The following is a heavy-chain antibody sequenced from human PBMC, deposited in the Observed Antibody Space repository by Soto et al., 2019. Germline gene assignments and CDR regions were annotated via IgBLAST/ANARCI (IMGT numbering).Heavy chain of an antibody. Sequence: SETLSLTCTVSGGSFSGSSTYWGGIPQPQGKGLEWIGSIYYSGSTYYNPSLKSRVTISVDTSKNQFSLKLSSVTAADTAVYYCARRADYGDLSYYFDYWGQGTLVTVSS. CDR1: GGSFSGSSTY. CDR3: ARRADYGDLSYYFDY. CDR2: IYYSGST. D-gene: IGHD4-17*01. V-gene: IGHV4-39*01. J-gene: IGHJ4*02.